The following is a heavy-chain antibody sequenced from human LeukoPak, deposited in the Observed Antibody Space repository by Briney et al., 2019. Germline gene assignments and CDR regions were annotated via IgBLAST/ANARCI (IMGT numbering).Heavy chain of an antibody. Sequence: ASVKVSCKASGYTFTSYYMHWVRQAPGQGLEWMGIINPSGGSTSYAQKFQGRVTMTRDTSTSTVYMELSSLRSEDTAVYYCARDRGRAAAVTGGFDYWGRGTLVTVSS. V-gene: IGHV1-46*01. D-gene: IGHD6-13*01. CDR3: ARDRGRAAAVTGGFDY. CDR1: GYTFTSYY. CDR2: INPSGGST. J-gene: IGHJ4*02.